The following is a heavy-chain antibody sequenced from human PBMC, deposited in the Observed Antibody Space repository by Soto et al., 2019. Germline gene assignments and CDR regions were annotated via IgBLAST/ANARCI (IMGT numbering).Heavy chain of an antibody. Sequence: EVQLVESGGGLVQPGRSLRLSCAASGFTFDDYAMHWVRQAPGKGLEWVSGISCNSGSIGYADSVKGRFTISRDNAKNSRYLQMNSLRADDTALYYCEKDIRGGTIVGATCGWDYWGQGTLVTVSS. D-gene: IGHD1-26*01. V-gene: IGHV3-9*01. CDR2: ISCNSGSI. CDR3: EKDIRGGTIVGATCGWDY. J-gene: IGHJ4*02. CDR1: GFTFDDYA.